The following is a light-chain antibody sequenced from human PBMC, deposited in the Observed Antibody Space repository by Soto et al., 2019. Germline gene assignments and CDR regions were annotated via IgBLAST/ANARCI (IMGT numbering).Light chain of an antibody. CDR3: SSYTSSSTLV. V-gene: IGLV2-14*01. CDR2: EVS. Sequence: QSALTQPASVSGSPGQWVTISCTGTSCNVGGYKYVSWYQQQPGKAPKLMIYEVSNRPSGVSNRFSGSKYGNTASLTISGLQAEDEADYYYSSYTSSSTLVFGGGTKLTVL. J-gene: IGLJ3*02. CDR1: SCNVGGYKY.